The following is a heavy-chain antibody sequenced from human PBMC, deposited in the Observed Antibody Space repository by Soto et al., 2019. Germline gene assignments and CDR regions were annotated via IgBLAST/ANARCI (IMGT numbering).Heavy chain of an antibody. J-gene: IGHJ4*02. CDR1: GFTFSNYA. D-gene: IGHD2-15*01. CDR3: AKDVSYRGKRPFYFDY. CDR2: IGDIGDSA. Sequence: EVQLLESGGGLVQPGGSLRLSCEASGFTFSNYAMSWVRQAPGKGLEWVSGIGDIGDSAHYSDSVKGRFTISRDNSNNTLYLQMNRLRAEDTAVYYCAKDVSYRGKRPFYFDYWGQGTLVTVSS. V-gene: IGHV3-23*01.